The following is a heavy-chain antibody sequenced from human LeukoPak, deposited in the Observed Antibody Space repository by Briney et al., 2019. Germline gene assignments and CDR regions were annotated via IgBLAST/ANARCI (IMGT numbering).Heavy chain of an antibody. V-gene: IGHV3-30*18. CDR2: ISYDGSNK. Sequence: GGSLRLSCAASGFTFSSYGMHWVRQAPGKGLEWVAVISYDGSNKYYADSVKGRFTISRDNSKNTLYLQVSSLRAEDTAVYYCAKEMTTVTYFDYWGQGTLVTVSS. CDR1: GFTFSSYG. D-gene: IGHD4-17*01. CDR3: AKEMTTVTYFDY. J-gene: IGHJ4*02.